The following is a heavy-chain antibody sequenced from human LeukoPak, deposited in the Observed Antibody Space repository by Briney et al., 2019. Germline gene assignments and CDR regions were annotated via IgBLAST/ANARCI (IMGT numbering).Heavy chain of an antibody. J-gene: IGHJ4*02. D-gene: IGHD5-12*01. CDR3: ARRGYSGYDY. CDR1: GESFSDYY. Sequence: SETLSLTCAVYGESFSDYYWSWIRQPPGKGLEWIGEINHSGSTNYSPSLKSRVTISVDTSKDQFSLKLSSVTAADTAVHYCARRGYSGYDYWGQGTLVTVSS. CDR2: INHSGST. V-gene: IGHV4-34*01.